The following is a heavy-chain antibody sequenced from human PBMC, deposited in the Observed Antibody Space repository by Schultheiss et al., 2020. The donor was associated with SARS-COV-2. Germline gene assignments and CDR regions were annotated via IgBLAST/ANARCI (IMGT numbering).Heavy chain of an antibody. CDR3: ARDGDLRAFDY. V-gene: IGHV4-61*02. D-gene: IGHD7-27*01. J-gene: IGHJ4*02. CDR2: IYTSGST. Sequence: SETLSLTCTVSGGSISSGAYYWNWIRQPAGKGLEWIGRIYTSGSTNYNPSLKSRVTMSVDTSKNQFSLKLSSVTAADTAVYYCARDGDLRAFDYWGQGTLVTVSS. CDR1: GGSISSGAYY.